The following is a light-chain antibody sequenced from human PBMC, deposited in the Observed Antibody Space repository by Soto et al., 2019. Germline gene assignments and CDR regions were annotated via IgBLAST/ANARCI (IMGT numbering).Light chain of an antibody. CDR2: RND. V-gene: IGLV1-47*01. Sequence: QSVLTQPPSASGTPGQRIIISCSGSSSNIGSHNVYWYQHLPQPAPKLLIHRNDQRPSGVPDRFSASKSGTSVSLAIAGLRSEDEGDYYCATWEYGLNGHVFGTGTKLTVL. CDR1: SSNIGSHN. J-gene: IGLJ1*01. CDR3: ATWEYGLNGHV.